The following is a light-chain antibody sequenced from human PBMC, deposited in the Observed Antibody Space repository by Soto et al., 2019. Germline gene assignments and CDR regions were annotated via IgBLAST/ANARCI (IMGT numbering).Light chain of an antibody. J-gene: IGKJ1*01. CDR1: QTISSW. Sequence: DIQITQSPSTLSGSVGDRVTITCRASQTISSWLAWYQQKPGKAPKLLIYKASTLKSGVPSRFSGSGSGTEFTLTISRLEPEDFAVYYCQQCGSSPWTFGQGTKVDIK. CDR2: KAS. CDR3: QQCGSSPWT. V-gene: IGKV1-5*03.